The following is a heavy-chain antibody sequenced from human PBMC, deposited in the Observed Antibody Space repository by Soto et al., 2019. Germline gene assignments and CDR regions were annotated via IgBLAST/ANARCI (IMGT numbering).Heavy chain of an antibody. D-gene: IGHD6-19*01. V-gene: IGHV3-23*01. Sequence: GGSLRLSCAASGFTFSSYAMGWVRQAPGKGLEWVLTISASGGSTYYADSVKGRFTISRDNSKNTLYLRMNSLRAEDTAVYYCAKQLPYSSGGYSDYWGQGTLVTVSS. CDR2: ISASGGST. J-gene: IGHJ4*02. CDR3: AKQLPYSSGGYSDY. CDR1: GFTFSSYA.